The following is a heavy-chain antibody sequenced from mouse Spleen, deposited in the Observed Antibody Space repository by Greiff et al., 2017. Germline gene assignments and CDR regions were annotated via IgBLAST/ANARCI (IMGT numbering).Heavy chain of an antibody. CDR2: IYPGDGDT. CDR1: GYAFSSYW. CDR3: AREITTVVPYYYAMDY. J-gene: IGHJ4*01. Sequence: QVQLQQSGAELVKPGASVKISCKASGYAFSSYWMNWVKQRPGKGLEWIGQIYPGDGDTNYNGKFKGKATLTADKSSSTAYMQLSSLTSEDSAVYFCAREITTVVPYYYAMDYWGQGTSVTVSS. D-gene: IGHD1-1*01. V-gene: IGHV1-80*01.